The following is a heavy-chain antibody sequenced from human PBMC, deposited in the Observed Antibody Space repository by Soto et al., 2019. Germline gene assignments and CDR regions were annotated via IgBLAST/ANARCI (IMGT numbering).Heavy chain of an antibody. CDR2: IKQDASET. D-gene: IGHD2-8*02. V-gene: IGHV3-7*04. CDR1: GFTFSSYW. J-gene: IGHJ4*02. CDR3: ARYLSSGPIDY. Sequence: PGGSLRLSCIASGFTFSSYWMSWVRQAPGKGLEWVANIKQDASETHYGDSVKGRFSISRDNAKNSLYLEMNSLRAEDTAVYYCARYLSSGPIDYWGQGALVTVSS.